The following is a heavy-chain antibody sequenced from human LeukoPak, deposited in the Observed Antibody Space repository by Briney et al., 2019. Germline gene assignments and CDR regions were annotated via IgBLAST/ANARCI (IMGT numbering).Heavy chain of an antibody. Sequence: ASVKVSCKASGYTFTSYGISWVRQAPGQGLEWMGGIIPIFGTANYAQKFQGRVTITADESTSTAYMELSSLRSEDTAVYYCARDIPGDGFDPWGQGTLVTVSS. J-gene: IGHJ5*02. D-gene: IGHD2-2*02. CDR3: ARDIPGDGFDP. CDR2: IIPIFGTA. V-gene: IGHV1-69*13. CDR1: GYTFTSYG.